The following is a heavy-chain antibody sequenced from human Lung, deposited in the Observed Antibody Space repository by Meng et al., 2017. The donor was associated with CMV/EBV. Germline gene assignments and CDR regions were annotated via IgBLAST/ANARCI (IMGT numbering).Heavy chain of an antibody. V-gene: IGHV4-34*01. J-gene: IGHJ4*02. CDR3: ARCFRGGGTQRRFGVFRSSYFFDY. D-gene: IGHD3-3*01. CDR2: INHSGTT. Sequence: XXXLTXXVYGGSFSGYCWSWIRQPPGKGLEWIGEINHSGTTNYNPSLESRVTISADTSKNQFSLKLSSVTAADTAVYYCARCFRGGGTQRRFGVFRSSYFFDYWXLGTLVTVSS. CDR1: GGSFSGYC.